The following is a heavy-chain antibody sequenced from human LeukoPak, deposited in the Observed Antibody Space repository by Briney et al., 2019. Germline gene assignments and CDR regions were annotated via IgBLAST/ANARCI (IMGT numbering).Heavy chain of an antibody. J-gene: IGHJ6*03. CDR2: IYTSGRT. CDR1: GGSISSGSCY. CDR3: ARLTVDGHHYDFWSGFPHYYYYYMDV. D-gene: IGHD3-3*01. V-gene: IGHV4-61*02. Sequence: SQTLSLTCTVSGGSISSGSCYGSWIRQPAGKGLEWLGRIYTSGRTNYSPSLKGRVTISVDTSKNQFSLTLSSVTAADTPVEYCARLTVDGHHYDFWSGFPHYYYYYMDVWGKGTTVTVSS.